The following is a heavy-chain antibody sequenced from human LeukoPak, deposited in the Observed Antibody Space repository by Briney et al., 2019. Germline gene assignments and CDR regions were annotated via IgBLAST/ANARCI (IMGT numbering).Heavy chain of an antibody. D-gene: IGHD3-22*01. CDR2: INHSGST. Sequence: SQALSLTCTVSGGSISSGNHYWSWIRQPPGKGLEWIGEINHSGSTNYNPSLKSRVTISVDTSKNQFSLKLSSVTAADTAVYYCARSLGVVVIHTSAFDIWGQGTMVTVSS. CDR3: ARSLGVVVIHTSAFDI. V-gene: IGHV4-39*07. J-gene: IGHJ3*02. CDR1: GGSISSGNHY.